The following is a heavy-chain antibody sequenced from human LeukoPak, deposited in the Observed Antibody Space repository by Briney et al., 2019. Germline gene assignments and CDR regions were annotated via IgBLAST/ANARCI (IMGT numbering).Heavy chain of an antibody. Sequence: GGSLRLSCAASGFTFSSYSMNWVRQAPGKGLEWVSSISSSSSYIYYADSVKGRFTISRDNAKNSLYLQMNSLGAEDTAVYYCARSDSGYDSDYYYGMDVWGKGTTVTVSS. CDR3: ARSDSGYDSDYYYGMDV. V-gene: IGHV3-21*01. CDR2: ISSSSSYI. D-gene: IGHD5-12*01. J-gene: IGHJ6*04. CDR1: GFTFSSYS.